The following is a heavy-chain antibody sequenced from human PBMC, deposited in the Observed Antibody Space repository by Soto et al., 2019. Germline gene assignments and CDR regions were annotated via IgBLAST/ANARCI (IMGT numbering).Heavy chain of an antibody. D-gene: IGHD1-26*01. J-gene: IGHJ4*02. CDR3: ARDRLLGNSFDY. Sequence: QVQLVESGGGVVQPGRSLRLSCAASGFTFSTYGMHWVRQAPGKGLEWVAAIWYDGSNKYYGDSVTGRFTISRDNSKCKLYLQMNSLRAEDTAVYYCARDRLLGNSFDYLGQGSLVTVSS. CDR2: IWYDGSNK. V-gene: IGHV3-33*01. CDR1: GFTFSTYG.